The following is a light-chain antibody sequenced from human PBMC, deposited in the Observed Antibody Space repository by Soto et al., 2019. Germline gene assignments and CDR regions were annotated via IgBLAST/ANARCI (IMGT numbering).Light chain of an antibody. V-gene: IGKV1-39*01. CDR2: AAS. CDR1: QTIDTY. J-gene: IGKJ2*01. Sequence: DIQMTQSPSSLSASVGDRVTITCRASQTIDTYLTWYQQNPGKAPKLLIYAASTLESGVPSRFSGSGSGTDFTLTISSLQPEDFATYYCQQSTGIPYPFGQGTKLDIK. CDR3: QQSTGIPYP.